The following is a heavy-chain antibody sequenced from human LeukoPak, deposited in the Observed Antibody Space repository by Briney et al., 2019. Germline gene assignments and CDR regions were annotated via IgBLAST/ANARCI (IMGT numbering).Heavy chain of an antibody. CDR2: IKQDGSEK. Sequence: PGGSLRLSCASSGFTFSSYAMSWVRQAPGKGLEWVANIKQDGSEKYYVDSVKGRFTISRDNAKNSLYLQMNSLRAEDTAVYYCAKDRYYGSGSQYFDHWGQGTLVTVSS. CDR3: AKDRYYGSGSQYFDH. J-gene: IGHJ4*02. D-gene: IGHD3-10*01. CDR1: GFTFSSYA. V-gene: IGHV3-7*01.